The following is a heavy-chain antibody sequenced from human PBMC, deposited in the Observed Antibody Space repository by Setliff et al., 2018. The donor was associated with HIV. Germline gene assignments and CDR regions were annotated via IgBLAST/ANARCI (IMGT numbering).Heavy chain of an antibody. D-gene: IGHD6-6*01. V-gene: IGHV4-38-2*01. J-gene: IGHJ5*02. CDR1: GYSISTAYY. CDR2: VYHSGTT. CDR3: ARGGRSLAAQTWFDP. Sequence: PSETLSLTCAVSGYSISTAYYWGWIRQPPGKGLEWIGSVYHSGTTYYNPSLKSRVTISVYTSKNQFSLKLSSVTAADTAVYYCARGGRSLAAQTWFDPWGQGTLVTVSS.